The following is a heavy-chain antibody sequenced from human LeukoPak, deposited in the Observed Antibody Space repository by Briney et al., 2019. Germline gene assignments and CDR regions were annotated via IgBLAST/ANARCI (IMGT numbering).Heavy chain of an antibody. D-gene: IGHD4-11*01. V-gene: IGHV1-18*01. Sequence: ASVKVSCKASGYTFTSYGIGWVRQAPGQGLEWMGWVSAYNGNTNYAQKLQGRVTMTTDTSTSTAYMELRSLISDDTAVYFCAKRTPDYSPDPGSDPFAIWGQETMVTVSS. CDR2: VSAYNGNT. CDR3: AKRTPDYSPDPGSDPFAI. CDR1: GYTFTSYG. J-gene: IGHJ3*02.